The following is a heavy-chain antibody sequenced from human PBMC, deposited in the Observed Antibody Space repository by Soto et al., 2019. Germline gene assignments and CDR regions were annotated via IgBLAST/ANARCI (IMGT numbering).Heavy chain of an antibody. CDR2: MNPNSGNT. D-gene: IGHD5-12*01. Sequence: ASVKVSCKASGYTFTSYDINWVRQATGQGLEWMGWMNPNSGNTGYAQKFQGRGTMTRNTSISTAYMELSSLRSEDTAVYYCAREILYRGYPELDYYYYLDGWGKGTTVTVSS. V-gene: IGHV1-8*01. CDR3: AREILYRGYPELDYYYYLDG. J-gene: IGHJ6*03. CDR1: GYTFTSYD.